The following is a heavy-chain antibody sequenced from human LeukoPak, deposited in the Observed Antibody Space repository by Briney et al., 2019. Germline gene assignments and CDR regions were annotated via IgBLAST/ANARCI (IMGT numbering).Heavy chain of an antibody. Sequence: SVKVSCKASGGTFSSYAISWVRQAPGQGLEWMGGIIPIFGTANYAQKFQGRVTITADESTSTAYMEPSSLRSEDTAVYYCARYSGYDWGVPDYWGQGTLVTVSS. D-gene: IGHD5-12*01. CDR3: ARYSGYDWGVPDY. V-gene: IGHV1-69*13. J-gene: IGHJ4*02. CDR1: GGTFSSYA. CDR2: IIPIFGTA.